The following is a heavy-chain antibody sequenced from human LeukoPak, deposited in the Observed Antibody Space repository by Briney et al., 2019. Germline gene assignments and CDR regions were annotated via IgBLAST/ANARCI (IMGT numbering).Heavy chain of an antibody. V-gene: IGHV1-69*13. CDR1: GGTFSSYA. D-gene: IGHD6-13*01. CDR3: ARAPTPIAAADY. CDR2: IIPIFGTA. J-gene: IGHJ4*02. Sequence: SVKVSCKASGGTFSSYAISWVRQAPGQGLEWMGGIIPIFGTANYAQKFQGRVTITADESTGTAYMELSSLRSEDTAVYYCARAPTPIAAADYWGQGTLVTVSS.